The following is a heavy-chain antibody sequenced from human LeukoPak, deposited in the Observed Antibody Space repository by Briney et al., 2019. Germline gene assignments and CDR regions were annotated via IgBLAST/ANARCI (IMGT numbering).Heavy chain of an antibody. CDR2: IYYSGST. D-gene: IGHD6-13*01. Sequence: SETLSLTCTVSGGSISSSSYYWGWIRQPPGKGLEWIGSIYYSGSTYYNPSLKSRVTISVDTSKNQFSLKLSSVTAADTAVYYCARDYSSSLIRGWFDPWGQGTLVTVSS. V-gene: IGHV4-39*07. J-gene: IGHJ5*02. CDR3: ARDYSSSLIRGWFDP. CDR1: GGSISSSSYY.